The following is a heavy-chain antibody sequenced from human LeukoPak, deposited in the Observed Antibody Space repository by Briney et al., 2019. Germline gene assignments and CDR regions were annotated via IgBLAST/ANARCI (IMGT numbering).Heavy chain of an antibody. CDR1: GFTFDDYA. J-gene: IGHJ4*02. Sequence: GGSLRLSCAASGFTFDDYAMHWVRQAPGKGLEWVSGISWNSGSIGYADSVKGRFTISRDNAKNSLYLQMNSLRAEDTALYYCAKGRYSSGWGSAFDIWGQGTLVTVSS. CDR2: ISWNSGSI. V-gene: IGHV3-9*01. CDR3: AKGRYSSGWGSAFDI. D-gene: IGHD6-19*01.